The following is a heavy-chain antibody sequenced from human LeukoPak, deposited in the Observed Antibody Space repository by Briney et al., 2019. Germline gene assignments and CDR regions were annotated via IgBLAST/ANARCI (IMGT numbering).Heavy chain of an antibody. CDR2: ISWNSGSI. V-gene: IGHV3-9*03. Sequence: GRSLRLSCAASGFTFDDYAMHWVRQAPGKGLEWVSGISWNSGSIGYADSVKGRFTISRDNAKNSLYLQMNSLRAEDMALYYCAKYLDGGNSGVFDYWGQGTLVTVSS. D-gene: IGHD4-23*01. CDR3: AKYLDGGNSGVFDY. CDR1: GFTFDDYA. J-gene: IGHJ4*02.